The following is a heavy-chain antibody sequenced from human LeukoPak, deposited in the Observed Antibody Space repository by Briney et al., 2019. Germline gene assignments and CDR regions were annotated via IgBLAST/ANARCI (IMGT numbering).Heavy chain of an antibody. J-gene: IGHJ4*02. Sequence: SETLSHTCTVSGGSISSSSYYWGWIRQPPGKGLEWIGSIYYSGSTYYNPSLKSRVTISVDTSKNQFSLKLSSVTAADTAVYYCARDQGEQQLTPWDYWGQGTLVTVSS. CDR3: ARDQGEQQLTPWDY. CDR2: IYYSGST. V-gene: IGHV4-39*07. D-gene: IGHD6-13*01. CDR1: GGSISSSSYY.